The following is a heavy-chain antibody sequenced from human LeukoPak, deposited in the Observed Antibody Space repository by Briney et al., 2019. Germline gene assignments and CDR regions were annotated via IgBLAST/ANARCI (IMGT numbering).Heavy chain of an antibody. D-gene: IGHD3-10*01. J-gene: IGHJ4*02. CDR1: GFTFSNYA. Sequence: PGGSLRLSCAASGFTFSNYAMSWVRQAPGKGLEWVSAISGSGGSTYYADSVKGRFTISRDNSKNTLYLQMNSLRVEDTAVYYCAKDPDTYVSGNYDYWGQGTLVTVSS. CDR2: ISGSGGST. CDR3: AKDPDTYVSGNYDY. V-gene: IGHV3-23*01.